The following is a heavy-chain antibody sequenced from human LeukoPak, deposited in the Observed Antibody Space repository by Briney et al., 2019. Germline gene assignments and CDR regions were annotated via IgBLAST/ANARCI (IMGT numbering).Heavy chain of an antibody. J-gene: IGHJ6*02. CDR3: ARLGGKRDVDSFYNAMDV. CDR1: GGSVSSGGYS. Sequence: PSETLSLTCAVSGGSVSSGGYSWSWIRQPPGKGLEWIGYIYHSGSTYYNPSLKSRVTISVDRSKNQFSLKLSSVTAADTAVYYCARLGGKRDVDSFYNAMDVWGQGTTVTVSS. V-gene: IGHV4-30-2*01. D-gene: IGHD1-14*01. CDR2: IYHSGST.